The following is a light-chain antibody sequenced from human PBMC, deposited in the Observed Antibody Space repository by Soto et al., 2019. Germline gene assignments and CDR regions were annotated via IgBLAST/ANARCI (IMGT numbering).Light chain of an antibody. V-gene: IGLV2-14*03. CDR2: DVG. CDR1: NSDVGAYSY. CDR3: SSYTDFTTYV. Sequence: QSVLTQPASVSGSPGQSITISCTGTNSDVGAYSYVSWYQQYPGKAPKLLIYDVGARPSGISDRFSGSKSGNTASLTISGLQAEDEAYYYCSSYTDFTTYVFGSGTKLTVL. J-gene: IGLJ1*01.